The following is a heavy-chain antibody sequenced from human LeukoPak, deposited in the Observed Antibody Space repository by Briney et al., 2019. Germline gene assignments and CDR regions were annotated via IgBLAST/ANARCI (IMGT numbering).Heavy chain of an antibody. D-gene: IGHD4-17*01. CDR2: ISSSGSTI. CDR1: GFTFSSYE. V-gene: IGHV3-48*03. Sequence: PGGSLRLSCAASGFTFSSYEMNWVRQAPGKGLEWVSYISSSGSTIYYADSVKGRFTISRDNAKNSLYLQMNGLRAEDTAVYYCARGDYGDLYWVDYWGQGTLVTVSS. J-gene: IGHJ4*02. CDR3: ARGDYGDLYWVDY.